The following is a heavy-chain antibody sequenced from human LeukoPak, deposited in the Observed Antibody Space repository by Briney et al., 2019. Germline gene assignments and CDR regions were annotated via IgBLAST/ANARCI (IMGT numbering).Heavy chain of an antibody. CDR1: GGSISSYY. V-gene: IGHV4-59*01. J-gene: IGHJ3*02. CDR3: ARDQRVAAAGRGAFDI. D-gene: IGHD6-13*01. CDR2: IYYSGYT. Sequence: SETLSLTCTVSGGSISSYYWSWIRQPPGKGLEYIGYIYYSGYTNYNPSLKSRVTMSVDTSKNQFSLKLSSVTAADTAVYYCARDQRVAAAGRGAFDIWGQGTMVTVSS.